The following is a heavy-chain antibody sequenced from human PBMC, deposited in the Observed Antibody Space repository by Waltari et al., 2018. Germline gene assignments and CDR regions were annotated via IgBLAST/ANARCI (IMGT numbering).Heavy chain of an antibody. CDR3: ARVSMVQGNAFDI. CDR1: GFSISSSRNY. J-gene: IGHJ3*02. V-gene: IGHV4-39*07. CDR2: IYYSGST. D-gene: IGHD3-10*01. Sequence: QLQLQASGPGLVKPSETLSLPCTFSGFSISSSRNYWGWICQPPGKGLEWIGSIYYSGSTYYNPSLKSRVTISVDTSKNQCSLKLSSVTAADTAVYYCARVSMVQGNAFDIWGQGTMVTVSS.